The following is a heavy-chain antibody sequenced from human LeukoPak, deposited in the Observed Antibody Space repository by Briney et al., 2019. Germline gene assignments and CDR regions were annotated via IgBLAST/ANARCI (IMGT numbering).Heavy chain of an antibody. D-gene: IGHD6-13*01. CDR2: ISYDGSNK. J-gene: IGHJ4*02. V-gene: IGHV3-30*04. Sequence: PGRSLRLSCAASGFTFSGYAMHWVRQAPGKGLEWVAVISYDGSNKYYADSVKGRFTISRDNSKNTLYLQMNSLRAEDTAVYYCAREEIAGTYFDYWGQGTLVTVSS. CDR1: GFTFSGYA. CDR3: AREEIAGTYFDY.